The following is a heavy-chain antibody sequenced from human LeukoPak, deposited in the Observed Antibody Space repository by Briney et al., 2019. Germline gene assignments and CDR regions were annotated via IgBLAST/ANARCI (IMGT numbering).Heavy chain of an antibody. CDR2: IYPRDGST. Sequence: ASVKVSCKASGYTFTSNYIHWVRQAPGQGLEWMGMIYPRDGSTSYAQKFQGRVTVTRDTSTSTVHMELSGLRSEDTAVYYCARGSRALREEMDYWGQGTLVTVSS. J-gene: IGHJ4*02. V-gene: IGHV1-46*01. CDR3: ARGSRALREEMDY. CDR1: GYTFTSNY. D-gene: IGHD3-3*02.